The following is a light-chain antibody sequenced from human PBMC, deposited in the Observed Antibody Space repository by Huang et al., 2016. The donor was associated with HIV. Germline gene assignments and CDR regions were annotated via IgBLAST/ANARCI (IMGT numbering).Light chain of an antibody. Sequence: DIVMTQSPLSLSVTPGEPASISCRSSQSLLHNNGYNYLDWYLQKPGQSPQLLIYLGATRASGVPYRFSGSGSGTDFTLKISRVEAEDVGIYYCMQALHTPGTFGQGTKLEI. J-gene: IGKJ2*02. CDR1: QSLLHNNGYNY. CDR3: MQALHTPGT. V-gene: IGKV2-28*01. CDR2: LGA.